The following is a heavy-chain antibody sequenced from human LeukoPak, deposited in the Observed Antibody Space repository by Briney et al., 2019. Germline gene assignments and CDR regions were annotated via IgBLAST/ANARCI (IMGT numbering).Heavy chain of an antibody. Sequence: KPSETLSLTCTVSGGSISSSTYYWGWIRQPPGKGLEWIGSLFYSGITYYNPSLRSRVTISVDTSKNQFSLKLSSVTAVDTAVYYCARDVSMLIDYWGQGTLVTVSS. J-gene: IGHJ4*02. CDR2: LFYSGIT. D-gene: IGHD2-8*01. CDR1: GGSISSSTYY. V-gene: IGHV4-39*02. CDR3: ARDVSMLIDY.